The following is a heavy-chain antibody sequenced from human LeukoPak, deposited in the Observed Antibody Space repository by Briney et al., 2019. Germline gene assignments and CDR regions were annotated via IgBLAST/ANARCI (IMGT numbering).Heavy chain of an antibody. J-gene: IGHJ4*02. Sequence: GGSLGLSCAASGFTFSSYAMSWVRQAPGKGLEWVSAISGSGGSTYYADSVKGRFTISRDNSKNTLYLQMNSLRAEDTAVYYCAKVLEMATILDLYYFDYWGQGTLVTVSS. D-gene: IGHD5-24*01. CDR2: ISGSGGST. V-gene: IGHV3-23*01. CDR3: AKVLEMATILDLYYFDY. CDR1: GFTFSSYA.